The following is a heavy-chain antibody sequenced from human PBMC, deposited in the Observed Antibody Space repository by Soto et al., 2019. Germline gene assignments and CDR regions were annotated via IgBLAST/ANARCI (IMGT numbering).Heavy chain of an antibody. V-gene: IGHV1-69*06. D-gene: IGHD3-22*01. CDR1: GGTFSSYA. CDR3: ARDLGDYYDSSGYYYGMDV. J-gene: IGHJ6*02. CDR2: IIPIFGTA. Sequence: ASVKVSCKASGGTFSSYAISWVRQAPGQGLEWMGGIIPIFGTANYAQKFQGRVTITADKSTSTAYMELSSLRSEDTAVYYCARDLGDYYDSSGYYYGMDVWGQGTTVTVSS.